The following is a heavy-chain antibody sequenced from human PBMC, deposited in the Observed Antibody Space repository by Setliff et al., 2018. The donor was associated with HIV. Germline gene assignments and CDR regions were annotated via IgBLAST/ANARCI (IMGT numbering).Heavy chain of an antibody. CDR3: ATDQISDGSGSYPKSYFDY. Sequence: SVKVSCKVSGYTLTELSMHWVRQAPGKGLEWMGGFDPEDGETIYAQKFQGRVTMTEDTSTDTAYMELSSLRSEDTAVYYCATDQISDGSGSYPKSYFDYWGQGTLVTVSS. CDR1: GYTLTELS. CDR2: FDPEDGET. D-gene: IGHD3-10*01. V-gene: IGHV1-24*01. J-gene: IGHJ4*02.